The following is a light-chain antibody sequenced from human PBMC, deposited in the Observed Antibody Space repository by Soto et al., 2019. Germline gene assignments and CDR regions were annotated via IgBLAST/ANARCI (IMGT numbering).Light chain of an antibody. V-gene: IGLV2-14*01. CDR1: RDDVGGYNY. J-gene: IGLJ7*01. Sequence: QSALTQPASGSGSPGQSITISCTGTRDDVGGYNYVSWYQQYPGKAPKLMIYEVSYRPSGVSNRFSGSRSGHTASLSISGLQAEDEADYYCSAYTNICTLVFGGGTQLPVL. CDR3: SAYTNICTLV. CDR2: EVS.